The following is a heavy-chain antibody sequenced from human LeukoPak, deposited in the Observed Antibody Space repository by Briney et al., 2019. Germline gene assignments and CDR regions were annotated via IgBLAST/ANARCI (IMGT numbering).Heavy chain of an antibody. CDR1: GFTFSSYG. V-gene: IGHV3-33*06. J-gene: IGHJ4*02. D-gene: IGHD3-10*01. CDR2: IWYDGSNK. Sequence: GGSLRLSCAASGFTFSSYGMHWVRQAPGKGLKWVAVIWYDGSNKYYADSVKGRFTISRDNSKNTLYLQMNSLRAEDTAVYYCAKDRRGSQIDYWGQGTLVTVSS. CDR3: AKDRRGSQIDY.